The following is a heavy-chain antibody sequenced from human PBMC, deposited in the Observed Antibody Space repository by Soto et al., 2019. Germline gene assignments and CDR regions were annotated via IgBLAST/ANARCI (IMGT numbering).Heavy chain of an antibody. Sequence: SETLSLTCTISGGSLSSSGYYWSWIRQHPGKGLEWIGHIYYSGSTYYNPSLKSRVTISVHTSKIQFSLKLSSVTAADTAVYYCARAQQSHWFDPWGQGTLVTVSS. D-gene: IGHD6-13*01. CDR3: ARAQQSHWFDP. CDR1: GGSLSSSGYY. V-gene: IGHV4-31*03. CDR2: IYYSGST. J-gene: IGHJ5*02.